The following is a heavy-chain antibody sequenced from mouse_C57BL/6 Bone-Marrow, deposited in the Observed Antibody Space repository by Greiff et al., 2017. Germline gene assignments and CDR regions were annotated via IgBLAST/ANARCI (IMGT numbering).Heavy chain of an antibody. D-gene: IGHD2-1*01. CDR3: AREELYYGNFYAMDY. CDR2: IDPSDSYT. V-gene: IGHV1-59*01. CDR1: GYTFTSYW. J-gene: IGHJ4*01. Sequence: QVQLQQPGAELVRPGTSVQLSCKASGYTFTSYWMHWVKQRPGQGLEWIGVIDPSDSYTNYNQKFKGKATLTVDTSSSTAYMQLSSLTSEDSAVYYCAREELYYGNFYAMDYWGQGTSVTVSS.